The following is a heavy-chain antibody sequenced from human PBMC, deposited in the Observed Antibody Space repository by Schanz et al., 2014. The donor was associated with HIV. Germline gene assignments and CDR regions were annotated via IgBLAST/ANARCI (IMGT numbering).Heavy chain of an antibody. V-gene: IGHV1-8*02. CDR2: MNPNSGHT. CDR3: ARARAKIEGRPVGNWFDP. D-gene: IGHD6-6*01. J-gene: IGHJ5*02. Sequence: QVQLVQSGAEVKKPGASVKVSCKASGYTFTSYYMHWVRQATGQGLEWMGWMNPNSGHTDYAQKFQGRVDMTRPTSISTAYMELRGLTSEDTAVYFCARARAKIEGRPVGNWFDPWGQGTLVTVSS. CDR1: GYTFTSYY.